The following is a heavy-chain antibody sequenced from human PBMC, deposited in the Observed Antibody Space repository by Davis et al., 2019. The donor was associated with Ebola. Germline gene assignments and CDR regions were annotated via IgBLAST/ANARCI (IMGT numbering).Heavy chain of an antibody. CDR2: IYYSGST. D-gene: IGHD1-7*01. J-gene: IGHJ4*02. CDR3: AGLSPLGTTVDY. CDR1: GGSISSSGPY. Sequence: PSGTLSLTCTVSGGSISSSGPYWGWIRQPPGKGLEWIASIYYSGSTYYNPSLKSRVTISVDTSKNQISLKLSSVTAADTAIYYCAGLSPLGTTVDYWGQGTLVTVSS. V-gene: IGHV4-39*01.